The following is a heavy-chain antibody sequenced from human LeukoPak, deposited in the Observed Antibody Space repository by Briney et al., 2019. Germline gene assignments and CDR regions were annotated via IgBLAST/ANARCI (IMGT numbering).Heavy chain of an antibody. CDR2: IYHSGNT. Sequence: SQTLSLTCTVSGGSISSGDYYWSWIRQPPGKDLEWIGHIYHSGNTYYNPSLKSRLTISVDTPRNQFSLKLRSVTAADTAVYYCARGGTRITIVGVVINDFDYWGQGTLVTVSS. J-gene: IGHJ4*02. CDR1: GGSISSGDYY. V-gene: IGHV4-30-4*08. D-gene: IGHD3-3*01. CDR3: ARGGTRITIVGVVINDFDY.